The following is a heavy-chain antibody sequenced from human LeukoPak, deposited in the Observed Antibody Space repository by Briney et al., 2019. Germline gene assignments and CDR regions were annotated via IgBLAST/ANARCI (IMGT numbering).Heavy chain of an antibody. V-gene: IGHV3-11*04. CDR1: GFTFRNYG. Sequence: GGSLRLSCAASGFTFRNYGMSWIRQAPGKGLERVSYISSSDSPIYYADSVKGRFTISRDNAKNSLFLQMNSLGAEDTAVYYCARCEWHYYHYYMDVWGKGTTVTVSS. D-gene: IGHD3-3*01. CDR2: ISSSDSPI. CDR3: ARCEWHYYHYYMDV. J-gene: IGHJ6*03.